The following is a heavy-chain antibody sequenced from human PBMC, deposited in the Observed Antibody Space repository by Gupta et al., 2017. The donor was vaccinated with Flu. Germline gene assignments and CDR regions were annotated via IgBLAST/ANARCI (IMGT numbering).Heavy chain of an antibody. Sequence: EVQLVESGGGLVQPGRSLRLSCAASGFTFDDYAMHWVRQAPGKGLEWVSSISWNSGSIGYADSVKGRFTISRDSTKNSLYLQMNSLRAEDTALYYCTKDAASFVRAHFDPWGQGTLVTVSS. CDR2: ISWNSGSI. CDR3: TKDAASFVRAHFDP. J-gene: IGHJ5*02. CDR1: GFTFDDYA. V-gene: IGHV3-9*01. D-gene: IGHD1-26*01.